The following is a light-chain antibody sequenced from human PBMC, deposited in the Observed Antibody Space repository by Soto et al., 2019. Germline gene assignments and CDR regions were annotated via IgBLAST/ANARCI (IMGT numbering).Light chain of an antibody. CDR1: QTISSW. J-gene: IGKJ5*01. V-gene: IGKV1-5*03. Sequence: DIQMTQSPCTLSGTEGDRVTITGRASQTISSWLAWYQQKPGKAPKLLIYKASTLKSGVPSRFSGSGSGTDFTLTISNVQPEDFATYYCQQTYSTPHPFGQGTRLEIK. CDR2: KAS. CDR3: QQTYSTPHP.